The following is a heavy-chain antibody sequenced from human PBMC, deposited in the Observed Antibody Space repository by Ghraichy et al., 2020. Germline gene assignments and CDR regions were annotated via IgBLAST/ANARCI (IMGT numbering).Heavy chain of an antibody. CDR3: AKDRHPSYGDYRMEPFDY. CDR1: GFTFSSYA. J-gene: IGHJ4*02. Sequence: LSLTCAASGFTFSSYAMSWVRQAPGKGLEWVSAISGSGGSTYYADSVKGRFTISRDNSKNTLYLQMNSLRAEDTAVYYCAKDRHPSYGDYRMEPFDYWGQGTLVTVSS. D-gene: IGHD4-17*01. V-gene: IGHV3-23*01. CDR2: ISGSGGST.